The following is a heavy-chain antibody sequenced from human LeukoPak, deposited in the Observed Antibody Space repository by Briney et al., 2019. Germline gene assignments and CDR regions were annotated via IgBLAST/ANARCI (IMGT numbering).Heavy chain of an antibody. CDR1: GFTFSSYA. CDR3: AKEAQYSSSWHYYFDY. Sequence: AGGSLRLSCAASGFTFSSYAMSWVRQAPGKGLEWVSAISGSGGSTYYADSVKGRFTISRDNSKNTLYLQMNSLRAEDTAVYYCAKEAQYSSSWHYYFDYWGQGTLVTVSS. V-gene: IGHV3-23*01. CDR2: ISGSGGST. J-gene: IGHJ4*02. D-gene: IGHD6-13*01.